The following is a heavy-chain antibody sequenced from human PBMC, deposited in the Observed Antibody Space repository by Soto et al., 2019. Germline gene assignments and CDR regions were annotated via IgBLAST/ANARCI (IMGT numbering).Heavy chain of an antibody. V-gene: IGHV4-61*01. CDR3: ARDSHRRDGMYV. CDR2: IYYSGST. J-gene: IGHJ6*02. Sequence: SEALSLTCTGSGGILSPGSYYLSRIRQPPGKGLEWIGYIYYSGSTNYNPSLKSRVTISVDTSKNQFSLKLSSVTAADTAVYFCARDSHRRDGMYVWGQRTTVPGSS. CDR1: GGILSPGSYY.